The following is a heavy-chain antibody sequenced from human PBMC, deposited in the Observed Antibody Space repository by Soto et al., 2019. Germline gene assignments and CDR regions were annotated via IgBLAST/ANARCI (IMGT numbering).Heavy chain of an antibody. D-gene: IGHD2-2*01. CDR2: IDPSDSYT. CDR1: GYSFTSYW. CDR3: ATRGYCSSTSCPESYYYYGMDV. Sequence: GECLKISCKGSGYSFTSYWISWVRQMPGKGLEWMGRIDPSDSYTNYSPSFQGHVTISADKSISTAYLQWSSLKASDTAMYYCATRGYCSSTSCPESYYYYGMDVWGQGTTVTVSS. V-gene: IGHV5-10-1*01. J-gene: IGHJ6*02.